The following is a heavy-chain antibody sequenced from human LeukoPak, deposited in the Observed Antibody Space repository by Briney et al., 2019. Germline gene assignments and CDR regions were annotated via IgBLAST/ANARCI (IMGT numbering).Heavy chain of an antibody. V-gene: IGHV4-38-2*02. CDR2: IYHSGST. CDR3: ARGAGRYYYDSSGLHAFDI. D-gene: IGHD3-22*01. J-gene: IGHJ3*02. CDR1: GGSISGYY. Sequence: SETLSLTCTVSGGSISGYYWGWIRQPPGKGLEWIGSIYHSGSTYYNPSLKSRVTISVDTSKNQFSLKLSSVTAADTAVYYCARGAGRYYYDSSGLHAFDIWGQGTMVTVSS.